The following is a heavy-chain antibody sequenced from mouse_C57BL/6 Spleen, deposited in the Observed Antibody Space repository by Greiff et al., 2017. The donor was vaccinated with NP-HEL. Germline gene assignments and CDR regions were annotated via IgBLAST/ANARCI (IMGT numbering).Heavy chain of an antibody. CDR2: IYPGDGDT. CDR1: GYAFSSSW. Sequence: VQLQQSGPELVKPGASVKISCKASGYAFSSSWMNWVKQRPGKGLEWIGRIYPGDGDTNYNGKFKGKATLTADKSSSTAYMQLSSLTSEDSAVYFCAREGAYGSSWFAYWGQGTLVTVSA. J-gene: IGHJ3*01. V-gene: IGHV1-82*01. D-gene: IGHD1-1*01. CDR3: AREGAYGSSWFAY.